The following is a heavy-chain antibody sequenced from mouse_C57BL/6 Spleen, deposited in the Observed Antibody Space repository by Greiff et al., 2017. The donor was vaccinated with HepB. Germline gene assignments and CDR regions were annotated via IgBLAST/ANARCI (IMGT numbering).Heavy chain of an antibody. CDR2: IYPGSGNT. CDR3: ARNYYGSSPWFAY. V-gene: IGHV1-76*01. Sequence: QVQLQQSGAELVRPGASVKLSCKASGYTFTDYYINWVKQRPGQGLEWIARIYPGSGNTYYNEKFKGKATLTAEKSSSTAYMQLSSLTSEDSAVYLCARNYYGSSPWFAYWGQGTLVTVSA. D-gene: IGHD1-1*01. CDR1: GYTFTDYY. J-gene: IGHJ3*01.